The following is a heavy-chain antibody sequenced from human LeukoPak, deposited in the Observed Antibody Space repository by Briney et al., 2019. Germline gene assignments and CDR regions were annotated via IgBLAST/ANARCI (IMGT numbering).Heavy chain of an antibody. CDR3: ARDLWID. V-gene: IGHV3-7*01. J-gene: IGHJ4*02. Sequence: GGSLRLSCTASGLTLSSSWMNWVRQAPGKGLEWVANIRQDGSEAYYADSVKGRFTISRDNARNSGYLQMNILRAEDTALYYCARDLWIDWGQGTLVTVSS. CDR2: IRQDGSEA. D-gene: IGHD3-3*01. CDR1: GLTLSSSW.